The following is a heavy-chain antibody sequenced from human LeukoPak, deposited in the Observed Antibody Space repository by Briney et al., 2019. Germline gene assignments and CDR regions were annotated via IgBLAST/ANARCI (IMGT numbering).Heavy chain of an antibody. J-gene: IGHJ4*02. CDR2: NYYGGST. CDR1: GGSISSSSYY. V-gene: IGHV4-39*01. CDR3: ARHGIAVAGSFDY. D-gene: IGHD6-19*01. Sequence: SEPLTLPCTVSGGSISSSSYYWGWVRQPPGRGVEWIERNYYGGSTYYNPSLKSRVTISVETSKNQFSLKLSSVTTADTAVYYCARHGIAVAGSFDYWGQGTLVTVSS.